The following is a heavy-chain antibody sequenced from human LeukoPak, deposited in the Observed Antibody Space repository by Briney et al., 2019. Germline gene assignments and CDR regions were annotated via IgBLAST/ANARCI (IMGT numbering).Heavy chain of an antibody. J-gene: IGHJ3*02. D-gene: IGHD3-10*01. CDR1: GGSFSDYY. CDR3: AKSNGYGLVDI. CDR2: INHSGST. Sequence: PSETLSLTCVVYGGSFSDYYWSWIRQPPGKGLEWIGEINHSGSTNYNPSLKSRVTISVDTSKNQFSLKLSSVTAADTAVYYCAKSNGYGLVDIWGQGTVVTVSS. V-gene: IGHV4-34*01.